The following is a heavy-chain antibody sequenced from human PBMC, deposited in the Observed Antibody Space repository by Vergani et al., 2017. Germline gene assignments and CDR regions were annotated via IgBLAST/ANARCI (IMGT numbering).Heavy chain of an antibody. J-gene: IGHJ4*01. D-gene: IGHD3-10*01. CDR1: GASVNSYY. CDR2: VSFRGAT. Sequence: QVKLQESGPGLVKPSETLSLTCTVSGASVNSYYWSWIRQPPGKGLEWMGYVSFRGATLYDPSVKGCMTISLNTSSNQFSLYLTSVTAADTAVYYCARSRIYYGAGSPDYWGHGTLGTVSS. CDR3: ARSRIYYGAGSPDY. V-gene: IGHV4-59*02.